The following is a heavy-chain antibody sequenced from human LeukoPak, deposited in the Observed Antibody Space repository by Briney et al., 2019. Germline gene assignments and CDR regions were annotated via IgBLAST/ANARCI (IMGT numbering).Heavy chain of an antibody. D-gene: IGHD5-18*01. V-gene: IGHV1-58*02. CDR3: ARGGYSYGYKEFRY. CDR1: GFTFTSSA. J-gene: IGHJ4*02. CDR2: IVVGSGNT. Sequence: GTSVKVSCKASGFTFTSSAMQWVRQARGQRLEWIGWIVVGSGNTNYAQKFQERVTITRDMSTSTAYMELSSLRSEDTAVYYCARGGYSYGYKEFRYWGQGTLVTVSS.